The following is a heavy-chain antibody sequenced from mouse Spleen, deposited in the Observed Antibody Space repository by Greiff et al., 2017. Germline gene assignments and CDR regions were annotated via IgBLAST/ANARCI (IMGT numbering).Heavy chain of an antibody. Sequence: QVHVKQSGAELAKPGASVKLSCKASGYTFTSYWMHWVKQRPGQGLEWIGYINPSSGYTKYNQKFKDKATLTADKSSSTAYMQLSSLTYEDSAVYYCALITTVVSRTYFDYWGQGTTLTVSS. D-gene: IGHD1-1*01. CDR3: ALITTVVSRTYFDY. CDR1: GYTFTSYW. V-gene: IGHV1-7*01. J-gene: IGHJ2*01. CDR2: INPSSGYT.